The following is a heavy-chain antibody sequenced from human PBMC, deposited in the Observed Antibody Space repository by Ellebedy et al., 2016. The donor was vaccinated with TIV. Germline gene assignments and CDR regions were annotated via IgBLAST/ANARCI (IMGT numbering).Heavy chain of an antibody. CDR1: GGSISNFY. V-gene: IGHV4-59*01. CDR3: AKLGNPAQAAAGAGS. D-gene: IGHD6-13*01. J-gene: IGHJ5*02. Sequence: SETLSLXXTVSGGSISNFYWSWIRQPPGKGLERIGYITYFGSTTYNPSLKSRVIISLDTSNNQFSLNLTSVTAADTAIYYCAKLGNPAQAAAGAGSWGQGTLVTVSS. CDR2: ITYFGST.